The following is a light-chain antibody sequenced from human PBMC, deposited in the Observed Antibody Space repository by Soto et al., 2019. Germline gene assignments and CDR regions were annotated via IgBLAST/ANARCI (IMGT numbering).Light chain of an antibody. Sequence: DIQLTQSPSFLSASVGGRVTITCRASQAISSHLAWYQQKPGKAPNLLIYGASTLQSGVPSRFSGSGSETHTPLTISRLQPEDFATYYCQQLNSYPLTFGPGTTVDIK. CDR3: QQLNSYPLT. CDR1: QAISSH. CDR2: GAS. V-gene: IGKV1-9*01. J-gene: IGKJ3*01.